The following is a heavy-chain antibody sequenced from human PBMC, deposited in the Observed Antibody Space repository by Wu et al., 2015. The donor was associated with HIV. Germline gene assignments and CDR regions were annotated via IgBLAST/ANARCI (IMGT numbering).Heavy chain of an antibody. J-gene: IGHJ3*02. D-gene: IGHD3-22*01. Sequence: QVQLVQSGAEVKKPGASVKVSCKASGYTFTGYYMHWVRQAPGQGLEWMGWINPNSGGTNYAQKFQGRVTMTRDTSISTAYMELSRLRSDDTAVYYCARDGNPFDGYDSSGPLGFDIWGQGTNGHRLF. CDR1: GYTFTGYY. V-gene: IGHV1-2*02. CDR3: ARDGNPFDGYDSSGPLGFDI. CDR2: INPNSGGT.